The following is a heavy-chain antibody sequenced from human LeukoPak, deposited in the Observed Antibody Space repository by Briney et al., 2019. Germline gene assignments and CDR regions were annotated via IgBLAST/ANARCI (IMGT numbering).Heavy chain of an antibody. Sequence: SETLSLTCTVSGGSISSSSYSWGWIRQPPGKGLEWIGSIYYSGTTYYNPSLKSRVTISVDTSKIQFSLKLSSVAATDTAVYFCARLRFDFWSGYAHPYFDYWGQGTLVTVSS. V-gene: IGHV4-39*01. CDR1: GGSISSSSYS. CDR2: IYYSGTT. J-gene: IGHJ4*02. CDR3: ARLRFDFWSGYAHPYFDY. D-gene: IGHD3-3*01.